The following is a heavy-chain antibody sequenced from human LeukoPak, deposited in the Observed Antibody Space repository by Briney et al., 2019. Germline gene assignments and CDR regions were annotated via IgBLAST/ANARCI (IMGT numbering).Heavy chain of an antibody. V-gene: IGHV4-34*01. CDR1: GGSFSGYY. Sequence: SETLSLTCAVYGGSFSGYYWSWIRQPPGKGLEWIGEINHSGSTNYNPSLKSRVTISVDTSKNQFSLKLSSVTAADTAVYYCVRGVFLRSWFDPWGQGTLVTVSS. CDR2: INHSGST. J-gene: IGHJ5*02. CDR3: VRGVFLRSWFDP. D-gene: IGHD2/OR15-2a*01.